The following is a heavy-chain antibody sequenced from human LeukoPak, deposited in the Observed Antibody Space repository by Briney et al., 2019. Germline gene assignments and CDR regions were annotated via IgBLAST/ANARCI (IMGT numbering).Heavy chain of an antibody. V-gene: IGHV4-34*01. Sequence: SETLSLTCAVYGGSFSGYYWSWIRQPPWKGLEWIGEINHSGSTNYNPSLKSRVTISVDTSKTQFSLKLSSVTAADTAVYYCARRYCSSTSCYVRRENAFDIWGQGTMVTVSS. J-gene: IGHJ3*02. CDR3: ARRYCSSTSCYVRRENAFDI. CDR1: GGSFSGYY. CDR2: INHSGST. D-gene: IGHD2-2*01.